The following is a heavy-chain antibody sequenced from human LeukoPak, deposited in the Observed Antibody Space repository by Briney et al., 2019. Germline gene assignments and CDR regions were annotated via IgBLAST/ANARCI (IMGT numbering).Heavy chain of an antibody. J-gene: IGHJ4*02. V-gene: IGHV4-4*02. Sequence: PSGTLSLTCAVSGGSISTTHWWTWVRQPPGKGLEWIGKIYHSGSTNYNPSLKSRVTISVDKSKNQFSLKLSSVTAADRAVYYCARKDFDSLLYDYWGRGTLVTVSS. D-gene: IGHD3-9*01. CDR1: GGSISTTHW. CDR2: IYHSGST. CDR3: ARKDFDSLLYDY.